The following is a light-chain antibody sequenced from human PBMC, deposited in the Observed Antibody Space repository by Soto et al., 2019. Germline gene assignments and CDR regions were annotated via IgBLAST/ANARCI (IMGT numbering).Light chain of an antibody. CDR2: AAS. Sequence: DIPMTQSPSSVSASVGDRVTITCRASQGISNYLAWYQQKPGKVPKLLIYAASTLQSGVPSRFSCSGSGTDFTLTITSLQPEDVATYYCQNFNSAPSTFGGGSKVEIK. J-gene: IGKJ4*01. CDR1: QGISNY. V-gene: IGKV1-27*01. CDR3: QNFNSAPST.